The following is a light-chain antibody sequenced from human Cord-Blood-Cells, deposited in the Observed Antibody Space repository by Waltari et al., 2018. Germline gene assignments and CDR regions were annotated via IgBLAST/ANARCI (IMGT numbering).Light chain of an antibody. V-gene: IGKV1-39*01. CDR2: AAS. J-gene: IGKJ4*01. CDR1: QSISSY. Sequence: DIQMTQSPSSLSASLGDRVTITCRASQSISSYLNWYQQKPGKAPKLLIYAASSLQSGVPSRFSGSGSGTDFTLTISSLQPEDFATYYCQQSYSTPQELTFGGGTKVEIK. CDR3: QQSYSTPQELT.